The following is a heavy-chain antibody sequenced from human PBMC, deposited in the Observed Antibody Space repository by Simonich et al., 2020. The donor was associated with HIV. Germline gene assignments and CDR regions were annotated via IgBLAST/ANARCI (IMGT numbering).Heavy chain of an antibody. D-gene: IGHD3-3*01. CDR3: ASGGPRFLEWLSPFDY. CDR2: INHSGSN. Sequence: QVHLQQWGAGLLKPSETLSLTCAVYGGSFSGYYWSWIRQPPGKGLEWIGEINHSGSNNYNPSLKSRVTISVDTSKNQFSLKLSSVTAADTAVYYCASGGPRFLEWLSPFDYWGQGTLVTVSS. V-gene: IGHV4-34*01. CDR1: GGSFSGYY. J-gene: IGHJ4*02.